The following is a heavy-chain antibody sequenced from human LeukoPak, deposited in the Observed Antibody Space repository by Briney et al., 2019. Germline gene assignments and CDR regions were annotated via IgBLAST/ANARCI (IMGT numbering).Heavy chain of an antibody. CDR3: ARGYYYDSSGYYYFGPGDYFDY. CDR2: ITSSSSSI. Sequence: GGSLRLSCAASGFTFSSYTMNWVRQAPGKGLEWVSYITSSSSSIYYADSVKGRFTISRDNAKNSLYLQMNSLRAEDTAVYYCARGYYYDSSGYYYFGPGDYFDYWGQGTLVTVSS. D-gene: IGHD3-22*01. CDR1: GFTFSSYT. J-gene: IGHJ4*02. V-gene: IGHV3-48*01.